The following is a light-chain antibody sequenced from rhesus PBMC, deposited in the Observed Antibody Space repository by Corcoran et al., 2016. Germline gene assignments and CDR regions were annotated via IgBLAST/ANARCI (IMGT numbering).Light chain of an antibody. CDR2: DAA. Sequence: DIQLTQSPSSLSASVGDRVTITRRASQGISSYLAWYQQKSGKAPKLLKYDAANLQSGVPSRFRGSGSGAEFTLTISSLQPEDFATYYCQQRNSYPLTVGGGPKVEIK. J-gene: IGKJ4*01. CDR3: QQRNSYPLT. V-gene: IGKV1-38*01. CDR1: QGISSY.